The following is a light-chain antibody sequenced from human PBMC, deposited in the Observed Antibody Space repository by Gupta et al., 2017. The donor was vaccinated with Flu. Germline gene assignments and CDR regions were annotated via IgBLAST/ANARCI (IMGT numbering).Light chain of an antibody. CDR2: DVA. V-gene: IGLV2-11*01. Sequence: SALTQPPSLAGSPGQSVTVSCTGTSSNIGAYNYVPWYQPHPGKDPKLLIDDVARRPSGVPGCFSGSMSGNTASLTIAGCQAEDEDYYYYCAYDDNLVFGGGTKVTVL. CDR1: SSNIGAYNY. CDR3: CAYDDNLV. J-gene: IGLJ3*02.